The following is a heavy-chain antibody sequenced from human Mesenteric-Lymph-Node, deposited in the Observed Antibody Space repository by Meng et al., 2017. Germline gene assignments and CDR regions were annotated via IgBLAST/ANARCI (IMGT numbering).Heavy chain of an antibody. D-gene: IGHD3-22*01. CDR1: GFTFSDHW. Sequence: GGSLRLSCLASGFTFSDHWMAWVRQAPGKGLEWVANIKEDGSERYYTDSVKGRFTISRDNAKNSLYLQMNSLRDDDTAVYYCARDRIGGIVVVITWGQGTLVTVSS. CDR2: IKEDGSER. V-gene: IGHV3-7*01. CDR3: ARDRIGGIVVVIT. J-gene: IGHJ5*02.